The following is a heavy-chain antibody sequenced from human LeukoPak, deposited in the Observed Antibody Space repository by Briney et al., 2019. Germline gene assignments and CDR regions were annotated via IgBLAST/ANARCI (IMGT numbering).Heavy chain of an antibody. CDR1: GGSFSSYY. Sequence: SETLSLTCAVYGGSFSSYYWSWIRQPPGKGLEWIGEINHSGSTNYNPSLKSRVTISVDTSKNQFSLKLSSVTAADTAVYYCARQSVRFDPWGQGTLVTVSS. J-gene: IGHJ5*02. V-gene: IGHV4-34*01. CDR2: INHSGST. D-gene: IGHD4-17*01. CDR3: ARQSVRFDP.